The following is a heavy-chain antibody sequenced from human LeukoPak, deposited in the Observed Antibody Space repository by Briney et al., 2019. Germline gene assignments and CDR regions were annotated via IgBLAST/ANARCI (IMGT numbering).Heavy chain of an antibody. D-gene: IGHD4-11*01. CDR2: INHSGST. Sequence: SETLSLTCAVSDDSFXDYYWSWIRQPPGXXXEWIGEINHSGSTNYNPSLKSRVTISVDTSKNQFSLNLSSVTAADTAVYFCARGWYSKYIDYWGQGTLVTVSS. V-gene: IGHV4-34*01. CDR1: DDSFXDYY. CDR3: ARGWYSKYIDY. J-gene: IGHJ4*02.